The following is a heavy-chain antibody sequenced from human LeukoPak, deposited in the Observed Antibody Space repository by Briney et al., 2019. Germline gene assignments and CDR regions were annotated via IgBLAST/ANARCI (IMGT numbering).Heavy chain of an antibody. D-gene: IGHD5-12*01. CDR2: LSSTSTYI. Sequence: GGSLRLSCAASGFTFSSYTMSWVRQAPGKGLEWVSSLSSTSTYIYYADSVKGRFTISRDNAKNSLYLQMNSLRAEDTAVYYCARERSGYDLDHFDYWGQGTVVTVSS. CDR3: ARERSGYDLDHFDY. V-gene: IGHV3-21*01. J-gene: IGHJ4*02. CDR1: GFTFSSYT.